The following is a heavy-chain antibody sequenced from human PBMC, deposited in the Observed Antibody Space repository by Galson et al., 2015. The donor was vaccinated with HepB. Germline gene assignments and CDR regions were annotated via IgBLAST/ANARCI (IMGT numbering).Heavy chain of an antibody. V-gene: IGHV1-46*01. CDR3: AREGPHYDTRGYPHLDV. D-gene: IGHD3-22*01. J-gene: IGHJ3*01. Sequence: SVKVSCKASGYTFSNYYMHWVRQAPGQGLEWMGIINPSGGGTNYAQKFQGRVTMTRDTSTTTVYMEMSSLRSDDTAVYYCAREGPHYDTRGYPHLDVWGQGTLVTVSS. CDR2: INPSGGGT. CDR1: GYTFSNYY.